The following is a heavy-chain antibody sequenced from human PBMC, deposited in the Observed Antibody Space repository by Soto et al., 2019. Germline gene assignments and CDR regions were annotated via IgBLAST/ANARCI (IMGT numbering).Heavy chain of an antibody. CDR3: ARASTVYDILTYFDY. Sequence: QLQLQESGSGLVKPSQTLSLTCAVSGGSISSGGYSWSWIRQPPGKGLEWMGYISHSGSTYYNPSLKSRVAISVDRSKNQFSLKLSSVTAADTAVYYCARASTVYDILTYFDYWGQGTLVTVSS. CDR2: ISHSGST. J-gene: IGHJ4*02. CDR1: GGSISSGGYS. V-gene: IGHV4-30-2*01. D-gene: IGHD3-9*01.